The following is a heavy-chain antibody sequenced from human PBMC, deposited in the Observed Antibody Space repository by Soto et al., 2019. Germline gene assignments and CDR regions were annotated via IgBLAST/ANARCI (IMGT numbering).Heavy chain of an antibody. J-gene: IGHJ3*02. D-gene: IGHD3-16*01. V-gene: IGHV4-59*01. CDR3: ARGGSDAFDI. CDR2: IYYSGSN. CDR1: GGSISSYY. Sequence: SETLSLTCTVSGGSISSYYWSWIRQPPGKGLEWIGHIYYSGSNNYNPSLKSRVTISVDTSKNQFSLKLSSVTAADTGVNYCARGGSDAFDIWGQGTMVTVSS.